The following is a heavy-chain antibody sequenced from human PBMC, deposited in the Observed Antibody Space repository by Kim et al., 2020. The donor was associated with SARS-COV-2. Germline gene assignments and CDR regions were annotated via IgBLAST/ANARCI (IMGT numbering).Heavy chain of an antibody. CDR2: ISSSSSYI. CDR3: ARLECCRWGGLGWYYFDY. D-gene: IGHD6-19*01. CDR1: GFTFSSYS. J-gene: IGHJ4*02. V-gene: IGHV3-21*01. Sequence: GGSLRLSCAASGFTFSSYSMNWVRQAPGKGLEWVSSISSSSSYIYYADSVKGRFTISRDNAKNSLYLQMNSLRAEDTAVYYCARLECCRWGGLGWYYFDYWGQGTLVTVSS.